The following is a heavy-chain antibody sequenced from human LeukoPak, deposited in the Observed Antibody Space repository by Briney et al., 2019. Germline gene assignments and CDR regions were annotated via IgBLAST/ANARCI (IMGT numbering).Heavy chain of an antibody. CDR2: IYSSGNT. V-gene: IGHV4-4*07. CDR3: AIDEGYDYGQGDWFDP. D-gene: IGHD5-18*01. Sequence: SETLSLTCTVSGGSISSYYWSWIRQPAGKGLEWIGRIYSSGNTNYNPSLKSRVTMSVDTSKNQVSLKLASVTAADTAVYYCAIDEGYDYGQGDWFDPSGQGTLVTVSS. J-gene: IGHJ5*02. CDR1: GGSISSYY.